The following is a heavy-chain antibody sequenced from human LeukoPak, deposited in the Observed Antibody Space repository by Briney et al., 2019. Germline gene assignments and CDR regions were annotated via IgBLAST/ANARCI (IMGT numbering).Heavy chain of an antibody. V-gene: IGHV4-59*11. Sequence: SETLSLICTVSGGSISSHYWSWIRQPPGKGLEWIGYIYYSGSTNYNPSLKSRVTISVDTSKNQFSLKLSSVTAADTAVYYCARSPTSGYYFYYYYYYMDVWGKGTTVTVSS. CDR1: GGSISSHY. D-gene: IGHD3-22*01. CDR3: ARSPTSGYYFYYYYYYMDV. J-gene: IGHJ6*03. CDR2: IYYSGST.